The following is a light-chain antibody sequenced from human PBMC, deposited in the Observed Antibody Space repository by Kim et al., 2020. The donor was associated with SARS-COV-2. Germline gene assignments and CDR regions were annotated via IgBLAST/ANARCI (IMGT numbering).Light chain of an antibody. CDR2: AAS. J-gene: IGKJ2*01. V-gene: IGKV1-39*01. CDR3: QQSYGAPYS. Sequence: SAFVGDRVTITCRTSQNVRRNLNWYQQKPGKAPNVLIYAASSLKSGVPSRISGSGSGTAFTLTISSLQLEDIATYYCQQSYGAPYSFGQGTKLEI. CDR1: QNVRRN.